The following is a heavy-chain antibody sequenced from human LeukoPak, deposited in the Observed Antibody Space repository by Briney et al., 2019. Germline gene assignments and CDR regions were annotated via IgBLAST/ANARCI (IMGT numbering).Heavy chain of an antibody. J-gene: IGHJ4*02. CDR2: VSSSRSSI. CDR3: ARGEMSAMLDY. D-gene: IGHD2-2*01. V-gene: IGHV3-21*01. CDR1: GFTFSSYS. Sequence: GGSLRLSCAASGFTFSSYSMNWVRQAPGKGLEWVSLVSSSRSSIYYADSAKGRFTISRDNAKKSLYLQMSSLRAEDTAVYYCARGEMSAMLDYWGQGTLVTVSS.